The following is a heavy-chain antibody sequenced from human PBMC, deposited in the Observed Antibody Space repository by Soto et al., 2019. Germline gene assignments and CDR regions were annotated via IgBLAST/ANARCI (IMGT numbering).Heavy chain of an antibody. CDR1: GFTVSSNY. D-gene: IGHD6-19*01. CDR3: ARDRAIHNGWGYYYGMDV. J-gene: IGHJ6*02. V-gene: IGHV3-53*04. CDR2: IYSGGST. Sequence: EVQLVESGGGLVQPGGSLRLSCAASGFTVSSNYMSWVRQAPGKGLEWVSVIYSGGSTYYADSVKGRFTISRHNSKNTLYLQMNSLRAEDTAVYYCARDRAIHNGWGYYYGMDVWGQGTTVTVPS.